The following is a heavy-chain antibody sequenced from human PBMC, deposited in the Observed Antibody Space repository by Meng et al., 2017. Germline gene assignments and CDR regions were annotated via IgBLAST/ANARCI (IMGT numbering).Heavy chain of an antibody. CDR2: IIPIFGTA. Sequence: VQAVTLGRKAGSSGRASRTSSGGPFSSDAIVCVRQSPGQGLEWMGGIIPIFGTANDAQKVQGRVTISADESTSTAYMELSSLRSEDTAVYYCAREIAAAYCGGDCYLWGQGTLVTVSS. CDR3: AREIAAAYCGGDCYL. J-gene: IGHJ5*02. CDR1: GGPFSSDA. D-gene: IGHD2-21*02. V-gene: IGHV1-69*01.